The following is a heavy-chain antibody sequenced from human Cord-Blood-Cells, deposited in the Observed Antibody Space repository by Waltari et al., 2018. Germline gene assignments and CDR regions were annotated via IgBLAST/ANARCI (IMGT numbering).Heavy chain of an antibody. CDR2: INHRRST. V-gene: IGHV4-34*01. CDR3: ARGLTYYDILTGSNWFDP. Sequence: QVQLQQWGAGLLKPSETLSLTCAVYGGSFSGYYWSWIRQPPGKGLEWIGEINHRRSTNTTPSLKSRVTISVDTSKNQFSLKLSSVTAADTAVYYCARGLTYYDILTGSNWFDPWGQGTLVTVSS. D-gene: IGHD3-9*01. CDR1: GGSFSGYY. J-gene: IGHJ5*02.